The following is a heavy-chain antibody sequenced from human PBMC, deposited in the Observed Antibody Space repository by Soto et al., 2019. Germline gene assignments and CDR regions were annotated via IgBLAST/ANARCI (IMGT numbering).Heavy chain of an antibody. D-gene: IGHD5-12*01. CDR3: AKDGSRGYGSYYVMDV. Sequence: GGSLRLSCAASGFTFSSYGMHWVRQVPGKGLEWVAVISYDGSNKYYADSVKGRFTISRDNSKNTLNLQMNSLRAEDTAVYYCAKDGSRGYGSYYVMDVWGQGTTVTVSS. J-gene: IGHJ6*02. CDR1: GFTFSSYG. V-gene: IGHV3-30*18. CDR2: ISYDGSNK.